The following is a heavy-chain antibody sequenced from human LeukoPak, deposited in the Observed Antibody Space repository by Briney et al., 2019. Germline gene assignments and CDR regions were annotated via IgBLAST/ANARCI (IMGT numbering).Heavy chain of an antibody. D-gene: IGHD6-6*01. V-gene: IGHV3-53*01. CDR2: IYSGGST. J-gene: IGHJ6*03. CDR3: AREEGGQYSSSLYMDV. Sequence: GGSLRLSCAASGFTVSSNYMSSVRQAPGKGLEWVSVIYSGGSTYYADSVKGRFTISRDNSKNTLYLQMNSLRAEDTAVYYCAREEGGQYSSSLYMDVWGKGTTVTVSS. CDR1: GFTVSSNY.